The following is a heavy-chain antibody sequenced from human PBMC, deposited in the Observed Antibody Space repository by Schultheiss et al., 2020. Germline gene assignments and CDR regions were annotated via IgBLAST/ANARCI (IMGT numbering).Heavy chain of an antibody. Sequence: SETLSLTCAVYGGSFSGYYWSWIRQPPGKGPEWIGEINHSGSTNYNPSLKSRVTISVDTSKNQFSLKLSSVTAADTAVYYCARWAIFYGMDVWGQGTTVTVSS. CDR1: GGSFSGYY. D-gene: IGHD3-9*01. V-gene: IGHV4-34*01. CDR3: ARWAIFYGMDV. J-gene: IGHJ6*02. CDR2: INHSGST.